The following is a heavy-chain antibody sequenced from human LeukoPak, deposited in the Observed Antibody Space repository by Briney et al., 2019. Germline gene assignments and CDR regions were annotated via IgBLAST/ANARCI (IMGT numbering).Heavy chain of an antibody. V-gene: IGHV3-48*04. CDR2: TSSSSSTI. CDR3: AREGGYYYDSSGYFAR. D-gene: IGHD3-22*01. CDR1: GFTFSSYS. Sequence: GGSLRLSCAASGFTFSSYSMNWVRQAPGKGLEWVSYTSSSSSTIYYADSVKGRFTISRDNAKNSLYLQMNSLRAEDTAVYYCAREGGYYYDSSGYFARWGQGTQVTVSS. J-gene: IGHJ4*02.